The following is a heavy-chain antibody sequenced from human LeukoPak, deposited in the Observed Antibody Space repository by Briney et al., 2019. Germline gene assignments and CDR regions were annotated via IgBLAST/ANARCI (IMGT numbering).Heavy chain of an antibody. J-gene: IGHJ4*02. CDR3: AKTNGYYDY. V-gene: IGHV3-23*01. D-gene: IGHD2-8*01. Sequence: GGSLSLACAASGFSFSSYGMSWVRHAPGKGLEWVSGISGSGGTTYYAASVKGRFTISRDNSKNTVYLQMNSLRAEDMALYYCAKTNGYYDYWGQGTLVTVSS. CDR2: ISGSGGTT. CDR1: GFSFSSYG.